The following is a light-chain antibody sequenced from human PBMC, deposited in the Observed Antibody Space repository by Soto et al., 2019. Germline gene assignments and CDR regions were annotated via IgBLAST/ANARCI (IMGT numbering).Light chain of an antibody. V-gene: IGKV3-15*01. CDR2: GAS. CDR1: QSVSSN. CDR3: PQYNSWPPLT. J-gene: IGKJ4*01. Sequence: EIVMTQSPATLSVSPGERATLSCRASQSVSSNLAWYQQKPGQAPRLLIYGASTRATGIPARFSGSGSGTESPLTISSLQSEDLAVYYCPQYNSWPPLTFGGGTKVEIK.